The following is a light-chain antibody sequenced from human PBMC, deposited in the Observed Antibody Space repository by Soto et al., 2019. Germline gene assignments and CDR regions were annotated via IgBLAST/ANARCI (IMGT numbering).Light chain of an antibody. V-gene: IGKV3-11*01. CDR3: QQRSSWPLT. Sequence: EIVLTQSPATLSLSPGERATLSCRTSQSVGNYLAWLQQKPGQAPRLLIYEASNRATGIPARFSGSGSGTDFTLTISSLEPEDFALYYCQQRSSWPLTFGGGTKVDIK. J-gene: IGKJ4*01. CDR2: EAS. CDR1: QSVGNY.